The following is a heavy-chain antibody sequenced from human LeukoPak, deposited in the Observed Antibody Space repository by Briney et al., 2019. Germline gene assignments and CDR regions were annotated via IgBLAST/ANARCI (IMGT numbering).Heavy chain of an antibody. J-gene: IGHJ4*02. CDR1: GFSIISYY. Sequence: SETLSLTCTDSGFSIISYYWSWIRQPPGKGLEWIGYIYYSGSTNYNPSLKSRVTISVDTSKNQFSLKLSSVTAADTALYYCARVPRNYYDSSGYPYFDYWGQGTLVTVSS. CDR3: ARVPRNYYDSSGYPYFDY. D-gene: IGHD3-22*01. V-gene: IGHV4-59*01. CDR2: IYYSGST.